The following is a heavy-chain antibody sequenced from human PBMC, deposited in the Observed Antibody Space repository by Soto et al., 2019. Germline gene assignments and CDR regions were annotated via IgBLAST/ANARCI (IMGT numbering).Heavy chain of an antibody. CDR3: TRSDWFDP. CDR1: GFTFSGYW. D-gene: IGHD2-21*01. J-gene: IGHJ5*02. Sequence: EVQLVESGGGLVQTGGSLRLSCAASGFTFSGYWMHWVRQAPGKGLVWVSRIKSDGSSTYYADSVKGRFTVSRDNAKKTLYQQMNSLRAEDTAVYYCTRSDWFDPWGQGTLVIVSS. V-gene: IGHV3-74*01. CDR2: IKSDGSST.